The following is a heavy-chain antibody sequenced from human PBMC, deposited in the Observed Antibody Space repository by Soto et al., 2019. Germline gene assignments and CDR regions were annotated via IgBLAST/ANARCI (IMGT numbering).Heavy chain of an antibody. CDR2: INHSGST. CDR1: GGSFSGYY. V-gene: IGHV4-34*01. CDR3: ARGPPHDSSSWYSGTPLDY. J-gene: IGHJ4*02. Sequence: QVQLQQWGAGLLKPSETLSLTCAVYGGSFSGYYWSWIRQPPGKGLEWIGEINHSGSTNYNPSLKSRVTMSVDTSKNQFSLKLSSVTAADTAVYYCARGPPHDSSSWYSGTPLDYWGQGTLVTVSS. D-gene: IGHD6-13*01.